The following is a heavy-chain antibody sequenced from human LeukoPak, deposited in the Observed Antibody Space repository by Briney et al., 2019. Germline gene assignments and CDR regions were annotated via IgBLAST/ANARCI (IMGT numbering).Heavy chain of an antibody. CDR1: GFTFSSYA. V-gene: IGHV3-30-3*01. CDR2: ISYDGSNK. Sequence: GGSLRLSCAASGFTFSSYAMHWVRQAPGKGLEWVAVISYDGSNKYYADSVKGRFTISRDNSKNTLYLQMNSLRAEDTAVYYCARDFVRGMIVVPPGDYWGQGTLVTVSS. J-gene: IGHJ4*02. D-gene: IGHD3-22*01. CDR3: ARDFVRGMIVVPPGDY.